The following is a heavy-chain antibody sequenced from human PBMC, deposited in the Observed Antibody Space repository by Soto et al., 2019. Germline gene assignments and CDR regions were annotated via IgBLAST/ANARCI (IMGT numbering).Heavy chain of an antibody. J-gene: IGHJ4*02. CDR3: VRTSLVVAAATREDY. V-gene: IGHV3-74*01. CDR1: GFTFSSYW. Sequence: EVQLVESGGGLVQPGGSLRLSCAASGFTFSSYWMHWVRQAPGKGLLWVSRINSDGSSTSYADSVKGRFTISRDNAKNTLYLHMNSLRAEDTAVYYCVRTSLVVAAATREDYWGQGTLVTVSS. CDR2: INSDGSST. D-gene: IGHD2-15*01.